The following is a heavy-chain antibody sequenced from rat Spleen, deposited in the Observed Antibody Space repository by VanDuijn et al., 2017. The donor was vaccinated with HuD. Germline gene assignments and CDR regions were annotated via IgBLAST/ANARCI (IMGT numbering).Heavy chain of an antibody. Sequence: EVQLVESGGGLVQPGRSLKLSCAASGFTFSNYGMHWIRQAPTKGLEWVATISYGDRSGHSSTYYRDSVKGRFTISRDNAKSTLSLQMDSLRSEDTATYYCARRHYGYTDYFDYWGQGVMVTVSS. J-gene: IGHJ2*01. CDR2: ISYGDRSGHSST. CDR1: GFTFSNYG. CDR3: ARRHYGYTDYFDY. D-gene: IGHD1-6*01. V-gene: IGHV5-19*01.